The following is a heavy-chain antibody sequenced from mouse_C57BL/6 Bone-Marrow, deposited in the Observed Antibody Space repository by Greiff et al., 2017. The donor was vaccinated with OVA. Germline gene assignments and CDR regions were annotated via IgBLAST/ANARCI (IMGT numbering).Heavy chain of an antibody. CDR3: ARITTVVATPLAY. CDR2: ILPGSGST. Sequence: VKVVESGAELMKPGASVKLSCKATGYTFTGYWIEWVKQRPGHGLEWIGEILPGSGSTNYNEKFKGKATFTADTSSNTAYMQLSSLTTEDSAIYYCARITTVVATPLAYWGQGTLVTVSA. CDR1: GYTFTGYW. V-gene: IGHV1-9*01. J-gene: IGHJ3*01. D-gene: IGHD1-1*01.